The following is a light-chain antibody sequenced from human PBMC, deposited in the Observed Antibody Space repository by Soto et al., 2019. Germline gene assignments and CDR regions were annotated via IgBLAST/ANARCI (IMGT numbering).Light chain of an antibody. CDR3: QQRSNWPPIT. J-gene: IGKJ5*01. V-gene: IGKV3-11*01. CDR2: DAS. CDR1: QSVKTF. Sequence: DIVMTQSPATLSVSPGERATLSCRASQSVKTFLVWYQHRPGQAPRVLIYDASHRASGIPARFSGSGSGTDFTLTISSLEPEDAALYYCQQRSNWPPITFGQGTRLEIK.